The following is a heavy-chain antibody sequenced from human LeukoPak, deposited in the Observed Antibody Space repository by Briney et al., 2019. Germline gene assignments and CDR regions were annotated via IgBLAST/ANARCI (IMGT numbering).Heavy chain of an antibody. CDR3: AKDQRRYCSGGSCVLDY. CDR2: ISSNGGST. Sequence: GSLRLSCAASGFTVSSNYMSWVRQAPGKGLEYVSAISSNGGSTYYANSVKGRFTISRDNSKNTLYLQMGSLRAEDMAVYYCAKDQRRYCSGGSCVLDYWGQGTLVTVSS. CDR1: GFTVSSNY. D-gene: IGHD2-15*01. J-gene: IGHJ4*02. V-gene: IGHV3-64*01.